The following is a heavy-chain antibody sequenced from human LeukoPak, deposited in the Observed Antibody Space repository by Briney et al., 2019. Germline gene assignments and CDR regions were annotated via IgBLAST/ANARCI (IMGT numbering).Heavy chain of an antibody. Sequence: SETLSLTCTVSGDSISSSSYYWGWIRQPPGKGLEWIGSIYYSGSTYYNPSLKSRVTISVDTSKNQFSLKLSSVTAADTAVYYCARGYGDYGDWFDPWGQGTLVTVSS. J-gene: IGHJ5*02. CDR3: ARGYGDYGDWFDP. V-gene: IGHV4-39*07. CDR2: IYYSGST. CDR1: GDSISSSSYY. D-gene: IGHD4-17*01.